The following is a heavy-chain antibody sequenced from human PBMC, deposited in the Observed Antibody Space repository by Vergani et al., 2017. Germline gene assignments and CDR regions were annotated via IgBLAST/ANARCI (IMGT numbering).Heavy chain of an antibody. CDR3: AKVNDYGWGSYRS. J-gene: IGHJ5*02. V-gene: IGHV3-23*01. CDR2: ISGSGGST. Sequence: EVQLLESGGGLVQPGGSLRLSCAASGFTFSSYAMSWVRQAPGKGLEWVSAISGSGGSTYYADSVKGRFTSSRDNSKNTLYLQMNSLRAEDTAVYYCAKVNDYGWGSYRSWGQGTLVTVSS. CDR1: GFTFSSYA. D-gene: IGHD3-16*02.